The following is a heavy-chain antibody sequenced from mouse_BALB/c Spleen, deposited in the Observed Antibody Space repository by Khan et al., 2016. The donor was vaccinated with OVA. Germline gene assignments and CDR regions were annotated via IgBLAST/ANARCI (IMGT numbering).Heavy chain of an antibody. D-gene: IGHD1-1*01. CDR1: GYSITSGYA. Sequence: EVQLQESGPGLVKPSQSLSLTCTVTGYSITSGYAWNWIRQFPGNKLEWMGYISYSGSTSYNPSLRSRISFLRDTSKNQFFLQLNSVTTEDTATYNCARKNCYSYAMDYWGQGTTLTVSS. J-gene: IGHJ4*01. CDR3: ARKNCYSYAMDY. V-gene: IGHV3-2*02. CDR2: ISYSGST.